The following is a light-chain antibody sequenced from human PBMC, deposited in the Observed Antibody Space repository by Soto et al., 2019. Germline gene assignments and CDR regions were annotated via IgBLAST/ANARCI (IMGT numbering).Light chain of an antibody. V-gene: IGKV3-20*01. CDR2: DAS. J-gene: IGKJ5*01. CDR3: QQYAGSPIT. CDR1: QSVSSS. Sequence: SPGTLSLSPGERATLSCRASQSVSSSLAWYQQKPGLAPTLLISDASSRASGVPDRFTGGGSGTDFTLTIRRLEPEDFALYYCQQYAGSPITFGQGTRLEIK.